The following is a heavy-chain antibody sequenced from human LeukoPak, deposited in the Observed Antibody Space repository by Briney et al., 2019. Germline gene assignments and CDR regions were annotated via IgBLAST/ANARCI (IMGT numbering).Heavy chain of an antibody. CDR2: ISSSSSYI. Sequence: PGGSLRLYCAASGFTFSSYSMNWVRQAPGKGLEWVSSISSSSSYIYYADSVKGRFTISRDNAKNSLYLQMNSLRAEDTAVYYCARAPVPAATLDGMDVWGKGTTVTVSS. V-gene: IGHV3-21*01. CDR3: ARAPVPAATLDGMDV. CDR1: GFTFSSYS. D-gene: IGHD2-2*01. J-gene: IGHJ6*04.